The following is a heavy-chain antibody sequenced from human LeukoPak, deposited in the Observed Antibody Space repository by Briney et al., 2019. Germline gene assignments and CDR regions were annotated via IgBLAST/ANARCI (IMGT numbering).Heavy chain of an antibody. Sequence: PSETLSLTCAVSGGSISSGSYSWNWIRQPPGKGLEWIGYIFHTANTYYNPSLKSRVTISIDTSKNQFSLKLNSMTAADTAVYSCARGREDFRDYPYFDSWGQGTLVTVSS. CDR2: IFHTANT. J-gene: IGHJ4*02. V-gene: IGHV4-30-2*01. CDR3: ARGREDFRDYPYFDS. CDR1: GGSISSGSYS. D-gene: IGHD4-17*01.